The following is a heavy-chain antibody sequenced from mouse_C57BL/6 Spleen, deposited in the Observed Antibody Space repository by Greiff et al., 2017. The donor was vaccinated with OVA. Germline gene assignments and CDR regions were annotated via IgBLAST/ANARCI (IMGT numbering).Heavy chain of an antibody. J-gene: IGHJ3*01. Sequence: VQLQQSGPGLVKPSQSLSLTCSVTGYSITSGYYWNWIRQFPGNKLEWMGYISYDGSNNYNPSLKNRISITRDTSKNQFFLKLNSVTTEDTATYYCARAGERAWFAYWGQGTLVTVSA. V-gene: IGHV3-6*01. CDR1: GYSITSGYY. CDR3: ARAGERAWFAY. CDR2: ISYDGSN.